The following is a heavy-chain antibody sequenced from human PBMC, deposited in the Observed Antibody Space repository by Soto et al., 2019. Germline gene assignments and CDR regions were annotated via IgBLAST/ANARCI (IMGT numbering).Heavy chain of an antibody. D-gene: IGHD5-18*01. CDR3: AHSPGYSYASH. CDR1: GFSLSTSGVG. CDR2: SYWANDK. J-gene: IGHJ4*02. V-gene: IGHV2-5*02. Sequence: QITLKESGPTLVKPTQTLTLTRTFSGFSLSTSGVGVGWIRQPPGKALEWLALSYWANDKRYSPSLKSRLTITKDTSKNQVVLTMTNMDPVDTATYYCAHSPGYSYASHWGQGTLVTVSS.